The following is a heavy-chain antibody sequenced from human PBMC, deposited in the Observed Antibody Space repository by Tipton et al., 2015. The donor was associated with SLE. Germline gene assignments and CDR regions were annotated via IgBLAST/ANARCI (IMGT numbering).Heavy chain of an antibody. Sequence: QLVQSGAEVKKPGASVKVSCKASGYTFTTYGISWVRQAPGQGLEWMGWISAYNGNTNYAQKLQGRVTMTTDTSTSTAYMELRSLRSDDTAVYYCSTVVTTGLYWYFDLWGRGTLVTVSS. CDR2: ISAYNGNT. D-gene: IGHD4-17*01. V-gene: IGHV1-18*01. CDR1: GYTFTTYG. J-gene: IGHJ2*01. CDR3: STVVTTGLYWYFDL.